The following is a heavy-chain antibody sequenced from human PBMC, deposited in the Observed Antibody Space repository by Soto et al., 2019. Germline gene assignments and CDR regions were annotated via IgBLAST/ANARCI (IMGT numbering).Heavy chain of an antibody. J-gene: IGHJ4*02. D-gene: IGHD3-22*01. Sequence: QVQLVESGGGVVQPGRSLRLSCAGSGFIFKNYALNWVRQAPGKGLEWVASITRDGYNKYYADSVKGRFTISRDNSRDTLSLQMTALTIEDSSVYYCTRSSGGRSSVGMDYWGQGTRVTVAS. CDR1: GFIFKNYA. V-gene: IGHV3-30*04. CDR3: TRSSGGRSSVGMDY. CDR2: ITRDGYNK.